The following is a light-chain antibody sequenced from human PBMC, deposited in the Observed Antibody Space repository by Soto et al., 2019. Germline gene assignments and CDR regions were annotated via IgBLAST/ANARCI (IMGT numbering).Light chain of an antibody. CDR1: SGDVGGYNF. J-gene: IGLJ2*01. Sequence: QSVLTQPPSASGSPGQSVTISCAGTSGDVGGYNFVSWYQHHPGKAPKLMIYEVSKRPSGVPDRFSASKSGNTASLTVSGLQPEDEADYYCCSYAGSNNVIFGGGTKLTVL. V-gene: IGLV2-8*01. CDR2: EVS. CDR3: CSYAGSNNVI.